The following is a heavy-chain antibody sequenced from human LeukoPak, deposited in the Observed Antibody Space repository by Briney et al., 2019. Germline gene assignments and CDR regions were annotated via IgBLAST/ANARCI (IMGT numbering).Heavy chain of an antibody. D-gene: IGHD5-12*01. CDR1: GFTFSSYG. V-gene: IGHV3-23*01. CDR3: AKGLSIVATIGTYFDY. Sequence: GGSLRLSCAASGFTFSSYGMTWVRQAPGKGLEWVSLISTSGGSTYYADSVKGRFTISRDNAKNSLYLQMNSLRAEDMALYYCAKGLSIVATIGTYFDYWGQGTLVTVSS. CDR2: ISTSGGST. J-gene: IGHJ4*02.